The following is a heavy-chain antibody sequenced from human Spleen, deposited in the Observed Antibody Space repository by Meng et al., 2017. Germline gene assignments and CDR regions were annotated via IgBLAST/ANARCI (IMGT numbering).Heavy chain of an antibody. CDR1: GDSVSSNSAA. J-gene: IGHJ6*02. V-gene: IGHV6-1*01. CDR2: TYYRSKWYD. CDR3: TRENNEPAAGTYYYYAMDV. Sequence: LRLSCAISGDSVSSNSAAWNWIRQSPSRGLEYLGRTYYRSKWYDDYGVSVKGRITIKPDTSRNQFSLHLNSVTPEDTAVYYCTRENNEPAAGTYYYYAMDVWGQGTTVTVSS. D-gene: IGHD2-2*01.